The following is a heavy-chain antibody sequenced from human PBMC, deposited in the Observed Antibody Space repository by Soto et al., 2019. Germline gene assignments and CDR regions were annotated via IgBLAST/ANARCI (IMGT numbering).Heavy chain of an antibody. V-gene: IGHV1-69*06. D-gene: IGHD2-15*01. CDR1: GGTFNSYA. CDR2: IIPISGTA. Sequence: QVRLVQSGAEVKKPESSVKVSCKPSGGTFNSYAIHWVRQAPVQGLEWMGAIIPISGTANSAQKYQGRVTSTADKSTSTVYMDLSSLSSDDTAVYYCARWGGRCCSGNNFFDKLFDYWGQGTLVTVSS. CDR3: ARWGGRCCSGNNFFDKLFDY. J-gene: IGHJ4*02.